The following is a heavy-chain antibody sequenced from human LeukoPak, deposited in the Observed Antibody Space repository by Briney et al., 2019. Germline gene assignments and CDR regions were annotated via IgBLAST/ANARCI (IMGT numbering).Heavy chain of an antibody. V-gene: IGHV5-51*01. CDR2: IYPGDSDT. CDR1: GYSFSTYW. D-gene: IGHD3-16*01. CDR3: ARRSGGADY. J-gene: IGHJ4*02. Sequence: GESLKISCKGSGYSFSTYWIGWVRQTPGKGLEWMGIIYPGDSDTRYSPSFQGQVTISADKSITTAYLQWSSLQASDTAIYYCARRSGGADYWGQGTLVTVSS.